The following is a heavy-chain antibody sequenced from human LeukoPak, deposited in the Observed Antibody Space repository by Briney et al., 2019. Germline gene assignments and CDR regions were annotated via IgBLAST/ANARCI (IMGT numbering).Heavy chain of an antibody. J-gene: IGHJ4*02. D-gene: IGHD1-7*01. V-gene: IGHV3-23*01. CDR1: GFTFSSYA. CDR2: ILGSSGST. Sequence: PGGSLRLSCAASGFTFSSYAMSWVRQAPGKGLEWISSILGSSGSTYYEDSVKGRFTISRGNSKNTLYLQMNSLTAEDTAVYYCAKCPRVRITGTMDYWGQGTLVTVSS. CDR3: AKCPRVRITGTMDY.